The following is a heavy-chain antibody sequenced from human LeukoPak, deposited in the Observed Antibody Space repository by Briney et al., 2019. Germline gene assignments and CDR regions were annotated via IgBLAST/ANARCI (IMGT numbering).Heavy chain of an antibody. CDR3: ARGSLYSGYKG. J-gene: IGHJ4*02. CDR2: IYYSGST. CDR1: GGSFSGYY. V-gene: IGHV4-31*11. D-gene: IGHD3-22*01. Sequence: SETLSLTCAVYGGSFSGYYWSWIRQHPGKGLEWIGYIYYSGSTYYNPSLKSRVTISVDTSKNQFSLKLSSVTAADTAVYYCARGSLYSGYKGWGQGTLVTVSS.